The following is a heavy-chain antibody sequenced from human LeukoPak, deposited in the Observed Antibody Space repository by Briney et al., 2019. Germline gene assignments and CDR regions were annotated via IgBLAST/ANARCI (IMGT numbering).Heavy chain of an antibody. CDR3: ARDLGYCSGGSCLPGWFDP. CDR2: ISFNSVNI. J-gene: IGHJ5*02. CDR1: GFTFGDYA. D-gene: IGHD2-15*01. V-gene: IGHV3-9*01. Sequence: GGSLRLSCAASGFTFGDYAMHWVRQAPGKGLEWVSGISFNSVNIGYADSVRGRFTISRDNAKNSLYLQMNSLRAEDTAVYYCARDLGYCSGGSCLPGWFDPWGQGTLVTVSS.